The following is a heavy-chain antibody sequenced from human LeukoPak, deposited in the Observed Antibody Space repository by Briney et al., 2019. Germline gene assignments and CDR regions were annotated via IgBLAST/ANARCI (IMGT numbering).Heavy chain of an antibody. D-gene: IGHD2-2*01. J-gene: IGHJ4*02. CDR3: AKDLDIVVVPAALGSDY. Sequence: GGSLRLSCAASGFTFSSYGMHWVRQAPGKGLEWVAFIRYDGSNKYYADSVKGRFTISRDNSKNTLYLQMNSLRAEDTAVYYCAKDLDIVVVPAALGSDYWGQGTLVTVSS. CDR1: GFTFSSYG. V-gene: IGHV3-30*02. CDR2: IRYDGSNK.